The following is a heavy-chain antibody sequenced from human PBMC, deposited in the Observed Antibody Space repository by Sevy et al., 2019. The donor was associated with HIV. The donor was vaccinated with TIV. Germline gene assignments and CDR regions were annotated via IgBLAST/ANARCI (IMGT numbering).Heavy chain of an antibody. J-gene: IGHJ5*02. D-gene: IGHD5-12*01. Sequence: SETLSLTCTVSGGSISAYYWSWLRQPPGKGLEYIGDIYYTGSTYYNPSLKSRVTISVDTSKNQFSLNLRSVTAVDTDVYYGARAPPVRSGDDSLNWLDPWGQGILVTVSS. CDR2: IYYTGST. CDR1: GGSISAYY. CDR3: ARAPPVRSGDDSLNWLDP. V-gene: IGHV4-59*12.